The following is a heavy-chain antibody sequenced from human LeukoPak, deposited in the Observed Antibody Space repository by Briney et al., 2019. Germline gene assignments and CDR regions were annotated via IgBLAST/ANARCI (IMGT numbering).Heavy chain of an antibody. CDR2: IKQDGSEK. J-gene: IGHJ6*03. CDR1: GFTFSSYW. Sequence: GGSLRLSCAASGFTFSSYWMSWVRQAPGKGLEWVANIKQDGSEKYYVDSVKGRFTISRDNAKNSLYLQMNSLRAEDTAVYYCARDRDDYSREGEYYYMDVWGKGTTVTVSS. CDR3: ARDRDDYSREGEYYYMDV. V-gene: IGHV3-7*01. D-gene: IGHD4-11*01.